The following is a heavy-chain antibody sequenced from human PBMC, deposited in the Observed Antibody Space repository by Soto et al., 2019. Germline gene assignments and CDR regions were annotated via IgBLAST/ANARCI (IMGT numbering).Heavy chain of an antibody. J-gene: IGHJ6*02. CDR2: ISYDGSNK. CDR1: AFTFSSYP. CDR3: ARGPGGYYGMAV. D-gene: IGHD3-10*01. V-gene: IGHV3-30-3*01. Sequence: QVQLVESGGGVVQPGRSLRLSCAASAFTFSSYPMHWVRQAPGKGLEWVAVISYDGSNKYYADSVKGRFTISRDNSKNTQYLQMNSLRAEDTAVYSCARGPGGYYGMAVWGQGTTVTVSS.